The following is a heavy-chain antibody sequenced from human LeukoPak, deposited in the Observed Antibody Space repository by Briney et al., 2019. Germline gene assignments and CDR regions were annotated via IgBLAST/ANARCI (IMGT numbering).Heavy chain of an antibody. Sequence: ASVKVSCKASGYTFTGYYMHWARQAPGQGLEWMGWINPNSGGTNYAQKFQGRVTMTRDTSISTAYMELSRLRSEDTAVYYCARDGQSGNFYYFDYWGQGNLVTVSS. CDR3: ARDGQSGNFYYFDY. V-gene: IGHV1-2*02. CDR1: GYTFTGYY. CDR2: INPNSGGT. J-gene: IGHJ4*02. D-gene: IGHD1-7*01.